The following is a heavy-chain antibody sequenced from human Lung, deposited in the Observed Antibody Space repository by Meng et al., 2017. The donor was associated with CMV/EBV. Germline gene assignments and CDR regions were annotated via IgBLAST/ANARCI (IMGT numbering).Heavy chain of an antibody. V-gene: IGHV1-46*01. Sequence: VQLGQSGAGVKKPGASVKFYCKASGDTFTNYYMHWVRQAPGQGLEWMGIINTSVGYTSHAQKFQGRVTMTRDTSTSTVHMEVSSLRSADTAVYYCARASRVLGGFDYWGQGTLVTVSS. D-gene: IGHD3-16*01. CDR3: ARASRVLGGFDY. J-gene: IGHJ4*02. CDR1: GDTFTNYY. CDR2: INTSVGYT.